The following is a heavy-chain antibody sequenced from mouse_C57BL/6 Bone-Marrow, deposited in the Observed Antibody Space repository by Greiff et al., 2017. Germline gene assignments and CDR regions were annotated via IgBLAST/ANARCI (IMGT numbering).Heavy chain of an antibody. CDR1: GYTFTSYW. CDR3: ARGNLLLLSGYFGV. J-gene: IGHJ1*03. Sequence: QVQLQQPGAELVMPGASVKLSCKASGYTFTSYWMHWVKQRPGQGLEWIGEIDPSDSYTNYNQKFKGKSTLTVAKSSSTGYMQLSSLTSEDSAGYYCARGNLLLLSGYFGVWGTGTTVTAAS. D-gene: IGHD1-1*01. V-gene: IGHV1-69*01. CDR2: IDPSDSYT.